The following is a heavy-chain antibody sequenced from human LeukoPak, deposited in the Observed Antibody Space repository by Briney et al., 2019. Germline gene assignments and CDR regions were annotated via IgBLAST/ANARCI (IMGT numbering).Heavy chain of an antibody. CDR3: ARDRGIAAVGDDAYDV. CDR1: GGSISSSSYY. Sequence: KPSETLSLTCTVSGGSISSSSYYWGWIRQPPGKGLEWIGSIYYSGSTHYNPSLKSRVTISLDTSKNQFSLKLSSMTAADTAVYYCARDRGIAAVGDDAYDVWDQGTMVTVSS. CDR2: IYYSGST. V-gene: IGHV4-39*07. D-gene: IGHD6-13*01. J-gene: IGHJ3*01.